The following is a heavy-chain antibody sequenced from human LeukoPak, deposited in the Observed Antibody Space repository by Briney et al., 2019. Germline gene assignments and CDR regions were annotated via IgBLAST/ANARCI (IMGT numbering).Heavy chain of an antibody. D-gene: IGHD3-3*01. CDR2: INPNSVGT. J-gene: IGHJ3*02. V-gene: IGHV1-2*02. CDR3: ARLLRFLEWSDDAFDI. Sequence: ASVKVSCKASGYSFTAYYIHWVRQAPGQGLDWMGWINPNSVGTNYARKFQGRVTMTRDTSISTAYMELRRLRSDDTAVYDCARLLRFLEWSDDAFDIWGQGTMVTVSS. CDR1: GYSFTAYY.